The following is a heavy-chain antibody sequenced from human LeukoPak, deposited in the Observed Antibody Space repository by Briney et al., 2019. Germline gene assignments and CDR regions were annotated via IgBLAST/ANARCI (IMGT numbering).Heavy chain of an antibody. CDR2: ISWGGDNT. J-gene: IGHJ4*02. V-gene: IGHV3-43D*04. D-gene: IGHD3-22*01. CDR1: GFTFDDKA. Sequence: SGGSLRLSCAASGFTFDDKAMLWVRQGPGKGLEWVALISWGGDNTYYSDSVKGRFTISRDNSKDSVYLQMNSLRVDDTALYFCARDYTADSNGYFDYWGQGTLVTVSS. CDR3: ARDYTADSNGYFDY.